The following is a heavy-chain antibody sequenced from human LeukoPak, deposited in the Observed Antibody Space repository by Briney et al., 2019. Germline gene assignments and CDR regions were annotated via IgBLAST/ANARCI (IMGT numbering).Heavy chain of an antibody. J-gene: IGHJ5*02. Sequence: PGGSLRLSCAASGFTFSSSAMSWVRQVPGKGLEWVSGISASGGSTYYADSVKGRLTISRDNSKSTLYLQMNSLRAEDTAVYYCAKQRDSSGWGNNWFDPWGQGTLVTVSS. CDR2: ISASGGST. D-gene: IGHD6-19*01. CDR3: AKQRDSSGWGNNWFDP. CDR1: GFTFSSSA. V-gene: IGHV3-23*01.